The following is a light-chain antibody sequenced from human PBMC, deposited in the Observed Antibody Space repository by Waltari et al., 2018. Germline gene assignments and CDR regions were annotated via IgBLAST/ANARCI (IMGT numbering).Light chain of an antibody. CDR1: QSVSSNY. Sequence: EIVLTQSPGTLSLSPGERATLPCRASQSVSSNYLAWYQQRPGQAPRLLIHGSSSRATGIPDRFSGSGSGTDFTLTISRLEPEDFAVYYCQQYGRSWNTFGQGTKLEIK. CDR3: QQYGRSWNT. V-gene: IGKV3-20*01. J-gene: IGKJ2*01. CDR2: GSS.